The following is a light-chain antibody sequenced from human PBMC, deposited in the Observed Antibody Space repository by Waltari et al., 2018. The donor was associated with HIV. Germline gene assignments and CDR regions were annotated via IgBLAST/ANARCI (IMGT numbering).Light chain of an antibody. Sequence: QSALTQPASVSGSPGQSITISCTGTSSDVGGYNYVSWYQQYPGKAPKLMISEVTNRPSGVSYRFSGSKSGNTASLTISGLLGEDEADYYCSSYTSSSTYVFGTGTKVTVL. CDR3: SSYTSSSTYV. CDR2: EVT. CDR1: SSDVGGYNY. V-gene: IGLV2-14*01. J-gene: IGLJ1*01.